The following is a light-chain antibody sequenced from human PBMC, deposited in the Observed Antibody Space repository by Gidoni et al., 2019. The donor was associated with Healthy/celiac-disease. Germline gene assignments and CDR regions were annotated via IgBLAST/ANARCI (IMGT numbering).Light chain of an antibody. CDR3: QQYGSSPRT. V-gene: IGKV3-20*01. Sequence: EIVFTKFLGTLSLSHGDRDTPSCRASQSVSSIYLAWYQQKPVQAPWLLIYGASSRATGIPDRFSGSGSGTDVTLTISRLEPEDFAVYYCQQYGSSPRTCGQGTKVEIK. CDR1: QSVSSIY. CDR2: GAS. J-gene: IGKJ1*01.